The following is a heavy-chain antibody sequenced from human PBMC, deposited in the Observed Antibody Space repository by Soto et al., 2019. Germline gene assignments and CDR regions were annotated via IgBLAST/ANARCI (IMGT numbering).Heavy chain of an antibody. Sequence: QVQLVESGGGVVQPGRSLRLSCAASGFTFSSYGMHWVRQAPGKGLEWVAVIWYDGSNKYYADSVKGRFTISRDNSKNTLYLQMNSLRAEDTAVYYCARSVTPPTNYYYYMDVWGKGTTVTVSS. J-gene: IGHJ6*03. CDR1: GFTFSSYG. CDR2: IWYDGSNK. CDR3: ARSVTPPTNYYYYMDV. V-gene: IGHV3-33*01. D-gene: IGHD4-4*01.